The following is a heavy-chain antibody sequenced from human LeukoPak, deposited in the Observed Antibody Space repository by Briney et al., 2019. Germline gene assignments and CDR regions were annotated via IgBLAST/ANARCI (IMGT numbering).Heavy chain of an antibody. CDR3: AREGPTVAFDY. Sequence: PSETLSLTCTVSGGSISTYYWNWIRQPPGKGLEWIGYIYHSGSTNYNPSLQSRVTISVDTSKNQFSLNLNSVTAADTAVYYCAREGPTVAFDYWGQGTLVTVSS. CDR1: GGSISTYY. CDR2: IYHSGST. V-gene: IGHV4-59*01. D-gene: IGHD4-11*01. J-gene: IGHJ4*02.